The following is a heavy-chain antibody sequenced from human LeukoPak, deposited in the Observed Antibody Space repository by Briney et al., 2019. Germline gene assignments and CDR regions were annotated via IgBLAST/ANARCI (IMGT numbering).Heavy chain of an antibody. CDR1: GGSVSTSSYR. J-gene: IGHJ3*02. CDR2: IYYSGNT. Sequence: PSETLSLTCAVSGGSVSTSSYRWGWIRRSPAQGLEWIGSIYYSGNTYYNPSLESRVTISVDTSKDQFSLKLNSVTAADTAVYYCARDDSRFDIWGQGTMVTVSS. V-gene: IGHV4-39*02. D-gene: IGHD4-11*01. CDR3: ARDDSRFDI.